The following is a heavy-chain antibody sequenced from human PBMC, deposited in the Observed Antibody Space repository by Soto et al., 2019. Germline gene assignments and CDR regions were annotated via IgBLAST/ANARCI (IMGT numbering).Heavy chain of an antibody. J-gene: IGHJ5*02. CDR2: INPSGGST. Sequence: ASVKVSCNASGYTFTSYYMHWVRQAPGQGLEWMGIINPSGGSTSYARKFQGRVTMTRDTSTSTVYMELSSLRSEGTAVYYCARNIVVVVAATPAEHWFDPWGQGTLVTVSS. CDR1: GYTFTSYY. V-gene: IGHV1-46*01. CDR3: ARNIVVVVAATPAEHWFDP. D-gene: IGHD2-15*01.